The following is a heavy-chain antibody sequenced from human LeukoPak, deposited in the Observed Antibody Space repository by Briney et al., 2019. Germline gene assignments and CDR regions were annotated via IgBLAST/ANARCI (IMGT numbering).Heavy chain of an antibody. D-gene: IGHD3-10*01. V-gene: IGHV3-33*01. CDR2: IWYDGSNK. CDR1: GFTFSYYG. Sequence: GGSLRLSCAASGFTFSYYGIHWVRQAPGKGLEWVAVIWYDGSNKYYADSVKGRFTISRDNSKNTLYLQMNSLRAEDTAVYYCASPSYYGSGSHEGNWFDPWGQGTLVTVSS. CDR3: ASPSYYGSGSHEGNWFDP. J-gene: IGHJ5*02.